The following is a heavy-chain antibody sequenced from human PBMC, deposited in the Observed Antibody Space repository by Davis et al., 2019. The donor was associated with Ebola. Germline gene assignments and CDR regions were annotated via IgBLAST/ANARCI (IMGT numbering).Heavy chain of an antibody. V-gene: IGHV4-4*02. J-gene: IGHJ4*02. CDR2: IYHSGAT. Sequence: MPSETLSLTCEVSGASISSSSWWSWVRQSPGKGLEWIGEIYHSGATNYNPSLKSRITMSVEKSKNQFSLKLTSVTAADTAVYYCASFTFGRGGYWGQGTLVNVSS. CDR3: ASFTFGRGGY. CDR1: GASISSSSW. D-gene: IGHD3-16*01.